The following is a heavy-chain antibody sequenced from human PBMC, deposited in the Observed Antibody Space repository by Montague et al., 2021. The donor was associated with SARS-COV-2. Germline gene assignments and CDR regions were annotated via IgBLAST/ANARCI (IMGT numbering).Heavy chain of an antibody. CDR2: LHHEYKWYN. CDR3: SREFRRIIMIVDIRGFDY. V-gene: IGHV6-1*01. CDR1: GDSVAEHRPA. J-gene: IGHJ4*02. Sequence: CAISGDSVAEHRPASDEHTHAPPSPCNFVCRLHHEYKWYNDYAVSVKSRITINPDTSKNQFSLQLNSVTAEDTAVYYCSREFRRIIMIVDIRGFDYWGQGTLVTVSS. D-gene: IGHD3-22*01.